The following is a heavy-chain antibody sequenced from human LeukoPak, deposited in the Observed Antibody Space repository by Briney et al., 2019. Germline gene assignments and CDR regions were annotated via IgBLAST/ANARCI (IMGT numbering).Heavy chain of an antibody. J-gene: IGHJ4*02. CDR1: RFTFSDYY. D-gene: IGHD1-26*01. CDR2: ISSSSGYT. V-gene: IGHV3-11*05. Sequence: GGSLRLSCAASRFTFSDYYMSWIRQAPGKGLEWISYISSSSGYTNYADSVRGRFTISRDNAKNSLYLQMNSLRAEDTAVYYCARGYFSGSSTPFDYWGQGTLVTVSS. CDR3: ARGYFSGSSTPFDY.